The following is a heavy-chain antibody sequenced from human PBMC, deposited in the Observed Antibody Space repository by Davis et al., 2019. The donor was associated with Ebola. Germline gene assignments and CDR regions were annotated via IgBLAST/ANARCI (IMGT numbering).Heavy chain of an antibody. D-gene: IGHD6-19*01. CDR2: ISWNSGSI. Sequence: SLKISCAASGFTFDDYAMHWVRQAPGKGLEWVSGISWNSGSIGYADSVKGRFTISRDNAKNSLYLQMNRLRAEDTALYYCAKASGSGWYFMAWFDPWGQGTLVTVSS. V-gene: IGHV3-9*01. J-gene: IGHJ5*02. CDR3: AKASGSGWYFMAWFDP. CDR1: GFTFDDYA.